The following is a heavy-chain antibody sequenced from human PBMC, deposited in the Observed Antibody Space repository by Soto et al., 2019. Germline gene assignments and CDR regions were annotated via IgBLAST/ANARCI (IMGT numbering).Heavy chain of an antibody. D-gene: IGHD1-26*01. CDR3: ASYIVGATPSLSFDY. Sequence: GGSLRLSCAAYGFTFSSYAMHWVRQAPGKGLEWVAVISYDGSNKYYADSVKGRFTISRDNSKNTLYLQMNSLRAEDTAVYYCASYIVGATPSLSFDYWGQGTLVTSPQ. CDR2: ISYDGSNK. V-gene: IGHV3-30-3*01. CDR1: GFTFSSYA. J-gene: IGHJ4*02.